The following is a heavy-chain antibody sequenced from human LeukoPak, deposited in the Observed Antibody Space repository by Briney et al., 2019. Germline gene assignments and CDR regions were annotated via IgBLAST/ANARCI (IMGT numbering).Heavy chain of an antibody. V-gene: IGHV3-64D*09. J-gene: IGHJ4*02. CDR1: RFTFRSDA. CDR2: ISSNGGST. CDR3: VYNTTAYYDSSSDFHSAARFDY. Sequence: GGSLRLSSSASRFTFRSDAKHCLRQAPGKGLEYVSGISSNGGSTNYADSVKGRFAISRDNSKNTLYLQMSSLRAEDTAVYYWVYNTTAYYDSSSDFHSAARFDYWGQGTLVTVSS. D-gene: IGHD3-22*01.